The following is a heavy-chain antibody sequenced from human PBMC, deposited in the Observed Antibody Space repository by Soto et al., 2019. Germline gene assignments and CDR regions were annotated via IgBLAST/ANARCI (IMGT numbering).Heavy chain of an antibody. V-gene: IGHV1-2*02. CDR2: INPNSGGT. D-gene: IGHD1-26*01. Sequence: QVQLVQSGAEVKKPGASVKVSCKASGYTFTGYYMHWVRQAPGQGLEWMGWINPNSGGTNYAQKFQGRVTMTRNTSISTAYMELSSLRSEDTAVYYCARGGSSREPYYYYGMDVWGQGTTVTVSS. CDR3: ARGGSSREPYYYYGMDV. CDR1: GYTFTGYY. J-gene: IGHJ6*02.